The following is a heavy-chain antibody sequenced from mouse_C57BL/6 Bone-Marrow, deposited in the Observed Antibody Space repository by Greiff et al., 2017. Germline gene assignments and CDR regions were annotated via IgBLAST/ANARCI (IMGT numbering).Heavy chain of an antibody. V-gene: IGHV1-42*01. CDR3: ARKGWFAY. J-gene: IGHJ3*01. CDR1: GYSFTGYY. CDR2: INPSTGGT. Sequence: VHVKQSGPELVKPGASVKISCKASGYSFTGYYMNWVKQSPEKSLEWIGEINPSTGGTTYNQKFKAKATLTVDKSSSTAYMQLKSLTSEDSAVYYCARKGWFAYWGQGTLVTVSA.